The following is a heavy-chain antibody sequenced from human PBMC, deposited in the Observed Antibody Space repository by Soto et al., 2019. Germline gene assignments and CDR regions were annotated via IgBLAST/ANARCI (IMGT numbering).Heavy chain of an antibody. J-gene: IGHJ2*01. D-gene: IGHD5-12*01. CDR3: ARGNHRWLQLWYFDL. CDR1: GGTFSSYT. Sequence: QVQLVQSGAEVKKPGSSVTVSCKASGGTFSSYTISWVRQAPGQGLEWMRGIIPILGTANYAQKFQGRVTITADESTSTAYMELSSLRSEDTAVYYCARGNHRWLQLWYFDLWGRGTLVTVSS. CDR2: IIPILGTA. V-gene: IGHV1-69*16.